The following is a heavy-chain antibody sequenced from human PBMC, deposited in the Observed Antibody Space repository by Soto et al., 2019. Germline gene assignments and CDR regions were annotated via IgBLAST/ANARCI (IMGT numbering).Heavy chain of an antibody. J-gene: IGHJ6*02. CDR3: ARGFSSVSMDA. D-gene: IGHD6-19*01. CDR1: GDSVSSGGYY. Sequence: SETLSLTCTVSGDSVSSGGYYWSWIRQPPGKGLEWIGYIYSSGSANYNPSLKSRVTISRDTPKNQISLKVASVTAADTAGYYCARGFSSVSMDAWGQGTTVTVSS. CDR2: IYSSGSA. V-gene: IGHV4-61*08.